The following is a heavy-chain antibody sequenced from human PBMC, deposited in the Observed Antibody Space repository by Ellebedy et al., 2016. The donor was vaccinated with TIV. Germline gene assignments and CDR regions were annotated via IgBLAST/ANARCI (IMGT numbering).Heavy chain of an antibody. CDR3: AAYYGGRFDY. V-gene: IGHV4-59*01. D-gene: IGHD4-23*01. Sequence: MPSETLSLTCNVSGGSISTFYWSWIRQPPGKGLEFIGYIYYTGITNYNPSLESRVAISIDTSENQFSLRLSSVTAADTAVYYCAAYYGGRFDYWGQGTLVTVSS. CDR2: IYYTGIT. J-gene: IGHJ4*02. CDR1: GGSISTFY.